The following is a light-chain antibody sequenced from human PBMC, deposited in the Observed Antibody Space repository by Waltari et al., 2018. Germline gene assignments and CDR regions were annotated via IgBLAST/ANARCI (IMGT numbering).Light chain of an antibody. V-gene: IGLV10-54*04. CDR1: SNNVGNQG. CDR3: LAWDSSLSAWV. CDR2: RNN. Sequence: QAGLTQPPSVSKGLRQTATLTCTGNSNNVGNQGAAWLQQHQGHPPKLLAYRNNNRPQGISVRFSASRSGNTASLNMTGLRPEDEADYYCLAWDSSLSAWVFGGGTKLTVL. J-gene: IGLJ3*02.